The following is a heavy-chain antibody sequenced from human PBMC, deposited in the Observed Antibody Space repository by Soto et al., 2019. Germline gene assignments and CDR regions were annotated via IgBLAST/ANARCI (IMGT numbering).Heavy chain of an antibody. CDR2: ISAYKTNI. CDR1: GYTFPNYD. Sequence: QVQLVQSGAEVKKPGASVKVSCKASGYTFPNYDITWVRQAPGQGLEWMGWISAYKTNIKYAQKFQGRVTLTTDTSTSTAYMELRSLRSDDTAIYYCARDLDGSGAYYTDFWGQGTLVTVSS. J-gene: IGHJ4*02. CDR3: ARDLDGSGAYYTDF. D-gene: IGHD3-10*01. V-gene: IGHV1-18*01.